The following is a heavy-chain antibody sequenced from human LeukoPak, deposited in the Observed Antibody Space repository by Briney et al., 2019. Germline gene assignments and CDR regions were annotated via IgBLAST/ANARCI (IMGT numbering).Heavy chain of an antibody. V-gene: IGHV1-8*02. J-gene: IGHJ5*02. CDR3: ARIPHRVPHNWFDP. CDR2: MNPHSANA. D-gene: IGHD2-2*01. CDR1: GGTFSSYA. Sequence: GASVKVSCKASGGTFSSYAISWVRQAAGQGLEWMGWMNPHSANAGYAQKFQGRVTMTRDTSISTAYMELSSLRSDDTAVYYCARIPHRVPHNWFDPWGQGTLVTVSS.